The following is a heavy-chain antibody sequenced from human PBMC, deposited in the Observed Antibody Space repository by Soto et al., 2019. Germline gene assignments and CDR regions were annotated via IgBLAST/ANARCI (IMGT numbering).Heavy chain of an antibody. V-gene: IGHV4-61*01. J-gene: IGHJ6*02. CDR1: CGSVSSGSYY. CDR3: ARVLVLRVYYSYGMDG. Sequence: SEPLSLTCTVSCGSVSSGSYYWSWIRQPPGKGLEWIGYIYYSGSTNYNPSLKSRVTISVDTSKNQFSLKLSSVTAADTAVYYCARVLVLRVYYSYGMDGWGQGTTVTVSS. CDR2: IYYSGST.